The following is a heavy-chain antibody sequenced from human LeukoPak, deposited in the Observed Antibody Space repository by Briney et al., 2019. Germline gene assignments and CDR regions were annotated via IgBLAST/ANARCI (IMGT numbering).Heavy chain of an antibody. CDR1: GFTFSDYY. D-gene: IGHD2/OR15-2a*01. CDR2: ISSSSSYI. J-gene: IGHJ4*02. V-gene: IGHV3-11*06. Sequence: PGGSLRLSCAASGFTFSDYYMSWIRQAPGKGLEWVSSISSSSSYIYYADSVKGRFTISRDNAKNSLYLQMNSLRAEDTAVYYCARDWVLSSHYFDYWGQGTLVTVSS. CDR3: ARDWVLSSHYFDY.